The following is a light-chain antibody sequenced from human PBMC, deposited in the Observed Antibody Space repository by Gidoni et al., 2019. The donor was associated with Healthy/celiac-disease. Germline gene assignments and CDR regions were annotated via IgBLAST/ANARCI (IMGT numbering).Light chain of an antibody. V-gene: IGLV2-14*01. CDR1: TSDVGGYNY. CDR2: EGS. J-gene: IGLJ3*02. Sequence: QSALTQPASVSGSPGLSITISCTGTTSDVGGYNYVSWYQQHPGKAPKLRIYEGSNRPSGVSNRFSGSKSGNTASLTSSGPQAEDEADYYCSSYTSSSPNWVFGGGTKLIVL. CDR3: SSYTSSSPNWV.